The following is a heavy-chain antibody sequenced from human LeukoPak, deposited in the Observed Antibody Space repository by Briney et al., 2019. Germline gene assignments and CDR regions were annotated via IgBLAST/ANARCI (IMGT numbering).Heavy chain of an antibody. CDR3: AKEPTLTGIADY. V-gene: IGHV3-23*01. Sequence: PGGSLRLSCAASGFTFSSYAMSWVRQAPGKGLEWVSAIGPSGYDTYYADSVKGRFTISRDNSKSALDLQMNSLRAEDTAVYYCAKEPTLTGIADYWGQGTLVTVSS. D-gene: IGHD4-17*01. CDR2: IGPSGYDT. CDR1: GFTFSSYA. J-gene: IGHJ4*02.